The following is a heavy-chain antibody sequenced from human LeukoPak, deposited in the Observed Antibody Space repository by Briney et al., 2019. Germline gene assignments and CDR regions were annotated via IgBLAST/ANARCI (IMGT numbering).Heavy chain of an antibody. CDR3: AKIEGKYQLANVPDH. J-gene: IGHJ4*02. D-gene: IGHD2-2*01. CDR2: IRYDGNNK. Sequence: PGGSLKLSCAASGVTFSTYGMHCVRQAPGKGLEWVAFIRYDGNNKYYADFVKGRFTISRDNSKNTLYLHMNSLRTEDTAVYYCAKIEGKYQLANVPDHWGQGTLVTVSS. CDR1: GVTFSTYG. V-gene: IGHV3-30*02.